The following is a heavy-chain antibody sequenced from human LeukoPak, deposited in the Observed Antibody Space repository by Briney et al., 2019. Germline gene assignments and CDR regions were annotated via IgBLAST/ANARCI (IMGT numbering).Heavy chain of an antibody. CDR1: GFTFSSYA. D-gene: IGHD3-9*01. J-gene: IGHJ4*02. CDR3: ARDRDFDWLLPIFDY. V-gene: IGHV3-30-3*01. CDR2: ISYDGSNR. Sequence: GGSLRLSCAASGFTFSSYAMHWVRQAPGKGLEWVAVISYDGSNRYYADSVKGRFTISRDNSKNTLYLQMNSLRAEDTAVYYCARDRDFDWLLPIFDYWGQGTLVTVSS.